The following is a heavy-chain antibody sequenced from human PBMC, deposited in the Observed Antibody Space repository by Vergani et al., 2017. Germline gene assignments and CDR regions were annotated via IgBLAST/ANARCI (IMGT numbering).Heavy chain of an antibody. D-gene: IGHD3-16*01. Sequence: QVQLVDSGGGVVQRGGSLRLSCATSGFTLSNYDMPWIRQGPGKGLEFVAFIQFDGSNQYYADSVKGRFTLSRDFSKNTLYLQMNSLGTDDTATYYCAKHFRGWGIDYWGQGTQVIVSS. CDR1: GFTLSNYD. CDR2: IQFDGSNQ. V-gene: IGHV3-30*02. CDR3: AKHFRGWGIDY. J-gene: IGHJ4*02.